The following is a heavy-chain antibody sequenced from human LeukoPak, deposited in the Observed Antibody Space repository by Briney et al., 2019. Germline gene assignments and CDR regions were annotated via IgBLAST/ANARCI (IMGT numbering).Heavy chain of an antibody. CDR1: GFTFSNYA. CDR2: ISASGGTT. J-gene: IGHJ4*02. V-gene: IGHV3-23*01. Sequence: HAGGSLRLSCAASGFTFSNYAMRWVRQAPGKGLEWVSAISASGGTTYYADSVEGRFTISRDSSKDTLYLQMNSLRAEDTAVYYCAKPGYSSGWWDYWGQGTLVTASS. D-gene: IGHD6-19*01. CDR3: AKPGYSSGWWDY.